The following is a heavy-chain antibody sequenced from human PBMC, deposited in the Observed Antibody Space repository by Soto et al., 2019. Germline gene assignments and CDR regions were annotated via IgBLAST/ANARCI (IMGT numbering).Heavy chain of an antibody. CDR3: ARSHDYGDYYYYYYYYMDV. CDR2: ISSSSTI. CDR1: GLTFSSYS. D-gene: IGHD4-17*01. Sequence: HPGGSLRLSCAASGLTFSSYSMNWVRQAPGKGLEWVSYISSSSTIYYADSVKGRFTISRDNAKNSLYLQMNSLRAEDTAVYYCARSHDYGDYYYYYYYYMDVWGKGTTVTVSS. J-gene: IGHJ6*03. V-gene: IGHV3-48*01.